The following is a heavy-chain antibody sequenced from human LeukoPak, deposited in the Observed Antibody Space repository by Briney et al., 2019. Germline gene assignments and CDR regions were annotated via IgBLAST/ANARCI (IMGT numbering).Heavy chain of an antibody. D-gene: IGHD1-14*01. CDR3: ARVSGHYFDY. CDR2: ISSTSSYI. Sequence: GGSLRLSCAASGFTFSSYGMNWVRQAPGKGLEWVSSISSTSSYIYYADSVKGRFTISRDNAKNSLYLQMNSLRAEDTAVYYCARVSGHYFDYWGQGTLVTVSS. J-gene: IGHJ4*02. V-gene: IGHV3-21*01. CDR1: GFTFSSYG.